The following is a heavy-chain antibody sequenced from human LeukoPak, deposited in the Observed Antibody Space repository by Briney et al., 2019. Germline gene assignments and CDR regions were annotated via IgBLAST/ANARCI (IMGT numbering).Heavy chain of an antibody. V-gene: IGHV3-30*03. CDR3: ATTLSSGWSGFRWYLDL. CDR2: ISYDGNDK. Sequence: GKSLRLSCAVSGFTFSNFGMHWVRQAPGKGLEWVAVISYDGNDKYYADSVKGRFTISRDSSKNTLYLQTNSLRAEDTAVYYCATTLSSGWSGFRWYLDLWGRGTLVIVSS. D-gene: IGHD6-19*01. J-gene: IGHJ2*01. CDR1: GFTFSNFG.